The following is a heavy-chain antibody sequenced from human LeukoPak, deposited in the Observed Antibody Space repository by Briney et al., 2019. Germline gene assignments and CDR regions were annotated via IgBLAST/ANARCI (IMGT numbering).Heavy chain of an antibody. CDR3: AREGDYGDYVDY. J-gene: IGHJ4*02. D-gene: IGHD4-17*01. CDR2: IYSGGST. V-gene: IGHV3-66*02. Sequence: GGSLRLSCVGSGFTFRSYGMSWVRQAPGKGLEWVSVIYSGGSTYYADSVKGRFTISRDNSKNTLYLQMNSLRAEDTAVYYCAREGDYGDYVDYWGQGTLVTVSS. CDR1: GFTFRSYG.